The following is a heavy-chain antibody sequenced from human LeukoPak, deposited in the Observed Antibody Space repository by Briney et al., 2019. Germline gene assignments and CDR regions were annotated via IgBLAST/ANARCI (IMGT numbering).Heavy chain of an antibody. J-gene: IGHJ4*02. D-gene: IGHD2-15*01. Sequence: ASVKVSCKASGYIFTDYGISWVRQAPGQGFEWMGWISGYNGNTNYAQSHQGRVTMTTDTSTSTTYMELRSLRSDDTAVYSWAKDIHPGLGSGASCCFDYWGQGTLVTVSS. V-gene: IGHV1-18*01. CDR1: GYIFTDYG. CDR3: AKDIHPGLGSGASCCFDY. CDR2: ISGYNGNT.